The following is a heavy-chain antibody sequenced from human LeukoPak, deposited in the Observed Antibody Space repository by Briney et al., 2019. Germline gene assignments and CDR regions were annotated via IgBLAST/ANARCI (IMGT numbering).Heavy chain of an antibody. CDR3: ATIVVVTAIRGALDY. V-gene: IGHV3-30*03. CDR2: ISYDGSNK. CDR1: GFTFSSYG. D-gene: IGHD2-21*02. J-gene: IGHJ4*02. Sequence: PGGSLRLSCAASGFTFSSYGMHWVRQAPGKGLEWVAVISYDGSNKYYADSVKGRFTISRDNSKNTLYLQINSLRAEDTAVYYCATIVVVTAIRGALDYWGQGTLVTVSS.